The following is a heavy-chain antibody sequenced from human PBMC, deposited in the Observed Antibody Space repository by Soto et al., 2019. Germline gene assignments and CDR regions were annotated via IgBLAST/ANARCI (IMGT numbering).Heavy chain of an antibody. CDR1: GVTISTYY. CDR3: VREAYIGYGHAIDH. J-gene: IGHJ4*02. Sequence: SETLSLTCAVSGVTISTYYWSWIRQPPGKGLEWVGYNYHCGTTNYNPSLKSRVTISVDTSKTQFSLRLTSVTAADTATYYCVREAYIGYGHAIDHWVQGTLVTVSS. CDR2: NYHCGTT. V-gene: IGHV4-59*01. D-gene: IGHD5-12*01.